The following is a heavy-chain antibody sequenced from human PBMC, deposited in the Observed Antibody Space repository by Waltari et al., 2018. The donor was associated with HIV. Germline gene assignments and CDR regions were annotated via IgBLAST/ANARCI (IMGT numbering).Heavy chain of an antibody. Sequence: QLHLLESGPGLVKPSETLSLTCSVSGCSIRTNNYYWAWIRQSPGKGLEWIGTIYYDGSTYYNPSRESRVTISVDTSKSQFSLRLTSVTAADTAVYFCARERGGYYGSGTYPGGAMNVWGQGTTVIVSS. J-gene: IGHJ6*02. CDR3: ARERGGYYGSGTYPGGAMNV. V-gene: IGHV4-39*07. D-gene: IGHD3-10*01. CDR1: GCSIRTNNYY. CDR2: IYYDGST.